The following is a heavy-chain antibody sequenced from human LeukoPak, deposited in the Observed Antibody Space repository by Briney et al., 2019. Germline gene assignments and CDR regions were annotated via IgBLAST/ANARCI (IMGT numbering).Heavy chain of an antibody. CDR1: GFTLSRFW. CDR3: ARDRGTQSDY. J-gene: IGHJ4*02. CDR2: LGQDGTKK. V-gene: IGHV3-7*01. Sequence: GGSLRLSCAASGFTLSRFWMSWVRQAPGKGLEWVANLGQDGTKKYYVDSVKGRFTISRDNAKNSLYLQMDSLRPEDTAVYYCARDRGTQSDYWGQGTLVTVSS. D-gene: IGHD3-16*01.